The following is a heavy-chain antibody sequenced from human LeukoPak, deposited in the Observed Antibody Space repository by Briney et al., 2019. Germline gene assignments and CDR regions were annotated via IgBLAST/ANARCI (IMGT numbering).Heavy chain of an antibody. CDR3: ARAGRAYSSSWYWFDP. D-gene: IGHD6-13*01. CDR2: LSSSSSYI. Sequence: GGSLRLSCAAPGFTFSSYSMNWVRQAPGKGLEWVSSLSSSSSYIDYADSVKGRFTISRDNAKNSLYLQMNSLRAEDTAVYYCARAGRAYSSSWYWFDPWGQGTLVTVSS. V-gene: IGHV3-21*01. J-gene: IGHJ5*02. CDR1: GFTFSSYS.